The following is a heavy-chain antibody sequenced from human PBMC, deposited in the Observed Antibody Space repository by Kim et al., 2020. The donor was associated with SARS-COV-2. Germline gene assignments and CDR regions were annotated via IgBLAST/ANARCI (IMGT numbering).Heavy chain of an antibody. CDR2: IRVYNGNK. J-gene: IGHJ4*02. Sequence: ASVKVSCKASGYTFTNYDISWVRQAPGQGLEWMGWIRVYNGNKNYAQNLQGRVTMTTDTSTSTAYMELRSLRSDDTAMYFCARENYGGNRYFDSWGQGTLVTVSS. V-gene: IGHV1-18*04. CDR1: GYTFTNYD. CDR3: ARENYGGNRYFDS. D-gene: IGHD2-15*01.